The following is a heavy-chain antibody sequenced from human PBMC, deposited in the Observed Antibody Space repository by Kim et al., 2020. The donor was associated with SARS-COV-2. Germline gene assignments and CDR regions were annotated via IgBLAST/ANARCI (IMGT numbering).Heavy chain of an antibody. CDR2: IYYTGNT. D-gene: IGHD3-22*01. CDR3: ARLYRVGYGFYDY. J-gene: IGHJ4*02. Sequence: SETLSLTCTVSGGSISSSSYYWGWIRQPPGKGLEWIGSIYYTGNTYYNPSLKSRVTISVDMSKNQFSLKLSSVTAADTAVYYCARLYRVGYGFYDYWGQGTLVTVSS. CDR1: GGSISSSSYY. V-gene: IGHV4-39*01.